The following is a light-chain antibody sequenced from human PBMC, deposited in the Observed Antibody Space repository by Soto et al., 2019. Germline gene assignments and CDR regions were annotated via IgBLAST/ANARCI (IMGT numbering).Light chain of an antibody. CDR2: GVY. CDR3: QQYSTLPHT. V-gene: IGKV3-20*01. CDR1: QSVTSSF. Sequence: ENVLTQSPGTLSLSPGERATLSCRASQSVTSSFFAWYQQKPGQAPRLLIYGVYSRATGIPDGFSGSGSGTDFTLTISRLEPEDFAMYYCQQYSTLPHTFGQGTNLEVK. J-gene: IGKJ2*01.